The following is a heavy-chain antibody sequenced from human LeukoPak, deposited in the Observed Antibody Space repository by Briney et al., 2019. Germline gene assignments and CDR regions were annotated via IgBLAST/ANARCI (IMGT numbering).Heavy chain of an antibody. CDR2: IYYSGST. J-gene: IGHJ4*02. CDR1: DGSISSSSYF. V-gene: IGHV4-39*07. D-gene: IGHD3-22*01. CDR3: ARDLAVLGYFHFDY. Sequence: PSETLSLTCTVSDGSISSSSYFWGWIRQPPGKGLEWIGSIYYSGSTYYNPSLKSRVTLSVDTSKNQFSLKLSSVTAADTAVYYCARDLAVLGYFHFDYWGQGTLVTVSS.